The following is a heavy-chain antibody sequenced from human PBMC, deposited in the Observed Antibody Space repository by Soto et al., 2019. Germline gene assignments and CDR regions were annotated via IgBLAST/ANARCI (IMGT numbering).Heavy chain of an antibody. CDR1: GGSISSYY. V-gene: IGHV4-59*01. CDR3: ARVTSGYRPHFEY. D-gene: IGHD3-3*01. Sequence: SETLSLTCTVSGGSISSYYWSWIRQPPGKGLEWIGYIYYSGSTSYNTSLKSRATISVDTSKNQFSLKLSSVTAADTAVYYCARVTSGYRPHFEYWGQGTLVTVSS. J-gene: IGHJ4*02. CDR2: IYYSGST.